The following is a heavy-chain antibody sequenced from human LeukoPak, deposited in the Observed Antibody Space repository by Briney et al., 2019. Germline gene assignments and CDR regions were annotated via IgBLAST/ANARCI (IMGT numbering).Heavy chain of an antibody. J-gene: IGHJ4*02. Sequence: GGSLRLSCAASGFTFSRYWMHWVRQAPGKGLVWVSRMNTDGSRIDYADSVKGRFTISRDNAKNTLYLQMNSLGAEDTAVYSCASDFTGRDDYWGQGTLVTVYS. CDR2: MNTDGSRI. V-gene: IGHV3-74*01. CDR3: ASDFTGRDDY. CDR1: GFTFSRYW. D-gene: IGHD2-8*02.